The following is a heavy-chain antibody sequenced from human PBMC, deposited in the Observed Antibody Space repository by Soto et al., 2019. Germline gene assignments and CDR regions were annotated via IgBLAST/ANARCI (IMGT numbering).Heavy chain of an antibody. CDR2: IWYDGNNK. CDR1: GFTFSSYG. D-gene: IGHD2-21*01. V-gene: IGHV3-33*01. J-gene: IGHJ4*02. Sequence: GGSLRLSCAASGFTFSSYGMHWVRQALGKGLEWVAVIWYDGNNKYYADSVKGRFTISRDNSKNTLYVQMTSLRAEDTAIYYCARGLHSLFDYWGQGTLVTVSS. CDR3: ARGLHSLFDY.